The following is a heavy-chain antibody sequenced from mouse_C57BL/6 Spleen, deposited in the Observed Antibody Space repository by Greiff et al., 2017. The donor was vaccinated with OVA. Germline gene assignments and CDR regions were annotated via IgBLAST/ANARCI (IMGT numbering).Heavy chain of an antibody. CDR2: IDPSDSYT. Sequence: QVQLQQPGAELVKPGASVKLSCKASGYTFTSYWMQWVKQRPGQGLEWIGEIDPSDSYTNYNQKFKGKATLTVDTSSSTAYMQLSSLTSEDSAVYYCARGGLRRYYFDYWGQGTTLTVSS. J-gene: IGHJ2*01. CDR3: ARGGLRRYYFDY. V-gene: IGHV1-50*01. D-gene: IGHD2-4*01. CDR1: GYTFTSYW.